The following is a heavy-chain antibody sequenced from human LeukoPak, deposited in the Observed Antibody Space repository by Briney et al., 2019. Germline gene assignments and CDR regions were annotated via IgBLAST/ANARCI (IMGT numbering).Heavy chain of an antibody. J-gene: IGHJ6*03. CDR1: GYTFTGYY. CDR2: INPNSGRT. V-gene: IGHV1-2*02. CDR3: ARGIGGQYYYYMDV. Sequence: EASVKVSCKASGYTFTGYYMHWVRQAPGQGLEWMGWINPNSGRTNYAQKFQGRVTMTRDTSISTAYMELSRLRSDDTAVYYCARGIGGQYYYYMDVWGKGTTVTVSS. D-gene: IGHD2/OR15-2a*01.